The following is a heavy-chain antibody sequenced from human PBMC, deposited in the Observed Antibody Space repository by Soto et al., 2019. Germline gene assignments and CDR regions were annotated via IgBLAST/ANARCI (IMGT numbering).Heavy chain of an antibody. V-gene: IGHV4-4*02. Sequence: QVQLQESGQGLVKPSGTLYLTCAVSGDSINSSHWWNWVRQPPEKGLEWIGQISHSGSTTYNPSLTSPVTIPVDKSKNHFSMKLTSVTAAVTAGYYCAARHFWSRPWTDSRLDYWGPGTLVTVSS. CDR2: ISHSGST. CDR3: AARHFWSRPWTDSRLDY. CDR1: GDSINSSHW. J-gene: IGHJ4*02. D-gene: IGHD3-3*02.